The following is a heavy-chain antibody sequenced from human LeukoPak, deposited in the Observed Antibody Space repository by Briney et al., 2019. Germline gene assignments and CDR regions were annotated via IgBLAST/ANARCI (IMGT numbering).Heavy chain of an antibody. CDR1: GGSISSYY. CDR3: ARDLGYYASGLDY. D-gene: IGHD3-10*01. J-gene: IGHJ4*02. V-gene: IGHV4-59*12. Sequence: SETLSLTCTVSGGSISSYYWSWIRQPPGKGLEWIGYIYHSESTHYNPSLKSRVIISVDRSRNQFSLKLSSVTAADTAVYYCARDLGYYASGLDYWGQGTLVTVSS. CDR2: IYHSEST.